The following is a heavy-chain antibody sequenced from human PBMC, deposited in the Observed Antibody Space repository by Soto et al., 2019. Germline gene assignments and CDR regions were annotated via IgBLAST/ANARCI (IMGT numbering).Heavy chain of an antibody. CDR1: GDSVSSNTAA. J-gene: IGHJ4*02. D-gene: IGHD2-2*01. Sequence: TLSLTCAISGDSVSSNTAAWNWIRQSPSRGLEWLGRTYYRPKWYNDYAVSVKSRVTINPDTSKNQFSLQLNSVTPEDTAVYYCARAMAYCSSTDCYPFDYWGQGTLVTVSS. V-gene: IGHV6-1*01. CDR2: TYYRPKWYN. CDR3: ARAMAYCSSTDCYPFDY.